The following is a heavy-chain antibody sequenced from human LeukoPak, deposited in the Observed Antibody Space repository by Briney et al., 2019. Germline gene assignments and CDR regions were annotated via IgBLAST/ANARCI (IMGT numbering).Heavy chain of an antibody. Sequence: GGSLRLSCAASGFTFSNYGMSWVRQAPGKGLEWVSAISGSGGSTYYADSVKGRFTISRDNSKNTLYLQMNSLRAEDTAVYYCAKARLHYYYYMDVWGKGTTVTVSS. D-gene: IGHD4-11*01. CDR2: ISGSGGST. CDR3: AKARLHYYYYMDV. V-gene: IGHV3-23*01. CDR1: GFTFSNYG. J-gene: IGHJ6*03.